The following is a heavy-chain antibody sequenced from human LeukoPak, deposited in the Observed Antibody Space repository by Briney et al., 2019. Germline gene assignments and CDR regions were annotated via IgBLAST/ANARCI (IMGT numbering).Heavy chain of an antibody. CDR3: ARGGYTFDPPGFDY. Sequence: SETLSLTCTVSGVSVSNYFWSWIRQSPGKGLEWIGYLPDSGDTNYNPSLKSRLTISVDMSKNQFSLHLRLVTAADTALYYCARGGYTFDPPGFDYWGQGVLVTVSS. V-gene: IGHV4-4*09. D-gene: IGHD5-18*01. J-gene: IGHJ4*02. CDR1: GVSVSNYF. CDR2: LPDSGDT.